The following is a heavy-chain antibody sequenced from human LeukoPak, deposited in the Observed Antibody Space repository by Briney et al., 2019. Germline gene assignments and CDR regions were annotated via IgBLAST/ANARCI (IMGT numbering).Heavy chain of an antibody. CDR3: ARPFVVVPADTESGPDY. J-gene: IGHJ4*02. D-gene: IGHD2-2*01. V-gene: IGHV3-23*01. Sequence: GGSLRLSCAASGFTFSSYDMSWVRQAPGKGLEWVSAISGSGGSTYYADSERGRITISRDNPKNTLYLQMNSLRAEDTAVYYCARPFVVVPADTESGPDYWGRGTLVTVSS. CDR1: GFTFSSYD. CDR2: ISGSGGST.